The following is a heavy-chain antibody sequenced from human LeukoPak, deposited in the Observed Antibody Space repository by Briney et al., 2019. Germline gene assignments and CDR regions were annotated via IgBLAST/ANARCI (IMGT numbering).Heavy chain of an antibody. V-gene: IGHV3-7*01. CDR1: GFTFSSYW. CDR3: ARAVSGACDI. D-gene: IGHD3-3*01. J-gene: IGHJ3*02. CDR2: IKEDGSEK. Sequence: GGSLRLSCAASGFTFSSYWMRWVRQAPGKGLEWVASIKEDGSEKKYVDSVKGRFTISRDNVNKSLYLQMNSLRADDTAVYYCARAVSGACDIWGQGAMVTVSS.